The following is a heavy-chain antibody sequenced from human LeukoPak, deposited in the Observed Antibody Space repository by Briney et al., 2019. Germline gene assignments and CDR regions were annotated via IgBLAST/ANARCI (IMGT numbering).Heavy chain of an antibody. Sequence: PGGSLRLSCAASGFTFSSYAMSWVRQAPGKGLEWVSAISGSGGSTYYADSVKGRFTISRDNSKNTLYLQMNSLRAEDTAVYYCAKLGCSSTSCQDAFDIWGQGTMVTVSS. CDR2: ISGSGGST. D-gene: IGHD2-2*01. J-gene: IGHJ3*02. V-gene: IGHV3-23*01. CDR3: AKLGCSSTSCQDAFDI. CDR1: GFTFSSYA.